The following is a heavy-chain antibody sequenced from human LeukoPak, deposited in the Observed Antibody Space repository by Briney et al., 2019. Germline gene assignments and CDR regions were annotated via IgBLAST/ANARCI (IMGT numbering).Heavy chain of an antibody. D-gene: IGHD4-23*01. CDR1: GYTFTGYY. V-gene: IGHV1-46*01. CDR3: ARDRRYGGNSPLDY. J-gene: IGHJ4*02. CDR2: INPSGGGT. Sequence: ASVKVSCKASGYTFTGYYMHWVRQAPGQGLEWMGIINPSGGGTNYAQKFQGRVTMTRDTSTTTVYMELSSLRSEDTAIYYCARDRRYGGNSPLDYWGQGTLVTVSS.